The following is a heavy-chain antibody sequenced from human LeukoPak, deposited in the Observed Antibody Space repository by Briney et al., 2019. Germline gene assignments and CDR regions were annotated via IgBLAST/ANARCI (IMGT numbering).Heavy chain of an antibody. Sequence: SETLSLTCTVSGGSISSSSYYWGWIRQPPGKGLEWIGSIYYSGSTYYNPSLKSRVTISVDTSKNQFSLKLSSVTAADTAVYYCARHSPQTTPAPPIASWFDPWGQGTLVTVSS. D-gene: IGHD4-17*01. V-gene: IGHV4-39*01. CDR2: IYYSGST. CDR1: GGSISSSSYY. CDR3: ARHSPQTTPAPPIASWFDP. J-gene: IGHJ5*02.